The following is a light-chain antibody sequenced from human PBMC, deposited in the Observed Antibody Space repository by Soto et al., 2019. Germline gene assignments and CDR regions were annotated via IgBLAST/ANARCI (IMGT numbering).Light chain of an antibody. Sequence: QSVLTQPASVSGSPGQSITISCTGTSVVLGSYNLVSWYQQHPGKAPKLMIYEVSKRPSGVSNRFSGSKSGNTASLTISGLQAEDEADYYCCSYAGSSTWVVFGGGTKVTVL. J-gene: IGLJ2*01. V-gene: IGLV2-23*02. CDR3: CSYAGSSTWVV. CDR2: EVS. CDR1: SVVLGSYNL.